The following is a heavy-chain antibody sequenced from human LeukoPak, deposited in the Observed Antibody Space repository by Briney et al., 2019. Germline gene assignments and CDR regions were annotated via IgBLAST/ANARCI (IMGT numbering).Heavy chain of an antibody. V-gene: IGHV3-74*01. CDR3: AKDRYSYAFEYFDS. CDR1: GFDFSSNW. D-gene: IGHD5-18*01. J-gene: IGHJ4*02. Sequence: PGGSLRLSCAASGFDFSSNWMHWVRHAPGQGLVWVSRIKGDGISTNYADSVKGRFTISRDIAKNTLYLQMNSLRAEDTAVYYCAKDRYSYAFEYFDSWGQGTLVTVSS. CDR2: IKGDGIST.